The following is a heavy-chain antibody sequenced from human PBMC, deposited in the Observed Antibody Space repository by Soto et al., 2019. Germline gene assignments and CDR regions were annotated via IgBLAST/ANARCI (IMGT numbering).Heavy chain of an antibody. CDR2: ISGSGGRT. CDR3: AKGGLGDYYYYAMDV. D-gene: IGHD3-16*01. J-gene: IGHJ6*02. CDR1: GLTFRTFA. V-gene: IGHV3-23*01. Sequence: VQLLESGGRSVKPGGSLRLSCAAAGLTFRTFAMNWVRQAPGKGLEWVSGISGSGGRTYYSDSVKGRFTLSRDNSKNTLYLQMNSLRPEDTAVYYCAKGGLGDYYYYAMDVWGQGTTVTVS.